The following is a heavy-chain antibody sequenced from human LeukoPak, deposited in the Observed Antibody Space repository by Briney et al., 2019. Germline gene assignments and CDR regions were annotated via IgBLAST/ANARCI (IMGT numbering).Heavy chain of an antibody. Sequence: PGGSLRLSCAASGFTFSRYWMQWVRQAPGKGLEWVAVIWYDGSNKYYADSVKGRFTISRDNSKNTLYLQMNSLRAEDTAVYYCAREKLRGILYCGMDVWGKGTTVTVSS. CDR2: IWYDGSNK. V-gene: IGHV3-33*08. J-gene: IGHJ6*04. D-gene: IGHD2/OR15-2a*01. CDR3: AREKLRGILYCGMDV. CDR1: GFTFSRYW.